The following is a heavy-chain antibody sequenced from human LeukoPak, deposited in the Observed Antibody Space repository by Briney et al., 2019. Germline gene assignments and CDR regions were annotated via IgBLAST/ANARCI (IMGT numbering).Heavy chain of an antibody. J-gene: IGHJ4*02. CDR1: GGSISSGSYY. CDR2: IYYSGST. CDR3: ARGAYYGSGSYPFDY. Sequence: SQTLSLTCTVSGGSISSGSYYWSWIRQPPGKGLEWIGYIYYSGSTNFNPSPKSRVTISVDTSKNQFSLKLSSVTAADTAVYYCARGAYYGSGSYPFDYWGQGTLVTVSS. D-gene: IGHD3-10*01. V-gene: IGHV4-61*01.